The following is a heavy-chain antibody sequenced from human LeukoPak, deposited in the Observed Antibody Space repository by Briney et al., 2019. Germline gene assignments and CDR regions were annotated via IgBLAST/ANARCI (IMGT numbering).Heavy chain of an antibody. CDR3: ASYGSGSYFDY. J-gene: IGHJ4*02. V-gene: IGHV3-23*01. CDR2: ISGSGGST. D-gene: IGHD3-10*01. Sequence: GGSLRLSCAASGFTFSSYAMSWVRQAPGKGLEWVSAISGSGGSTYYADSVKGRFTISRDNSKSTLYLQMNSLRAEDTAVYYCASYGSGSYFDYWGQGTLVTVSS. CDR1: GFTFSSYA.